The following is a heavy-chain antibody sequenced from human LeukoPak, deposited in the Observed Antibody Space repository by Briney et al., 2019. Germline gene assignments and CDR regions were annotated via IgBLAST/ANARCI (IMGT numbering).Heavy chain of an antibody. CDR3: ARDGFIGYDSSGYFDY. CDR2: ISAYNGNT. J-gene: IGHJ4*02. V-gene: IGHV1-18*01. CDR1: GYTFTSYG. Sequence: GASVKVSCKASGYTFTSYGISWVRQAPGQGLEWMGWISAYNGNTNYAQKLQGRVTMTTDTSTSTAYMELRSLRSDDTAVYYCARDGFIGYDSSGYFDYWAREPWSPSPQ. D-gene: IGHD3-22*01.